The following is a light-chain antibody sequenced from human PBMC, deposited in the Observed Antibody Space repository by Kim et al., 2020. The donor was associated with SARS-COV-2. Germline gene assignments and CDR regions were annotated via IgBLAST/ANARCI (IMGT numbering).Light chain of an antibody. Sequence: ARGKTARITCGADDIGSKSVHWYQQKPGQAPVLVIYYDGDRPSGIPERFSGSNSENTATLTITRVEAGDEADYYCQVWDVSTDHVVFGGGTQLTVL. CDR1: DIGSKS. J-gene: IGLJ3*02. V-gene: IGLV3-21*04. CDR3: QVWDVSTDHVV. CDR2: YDG.